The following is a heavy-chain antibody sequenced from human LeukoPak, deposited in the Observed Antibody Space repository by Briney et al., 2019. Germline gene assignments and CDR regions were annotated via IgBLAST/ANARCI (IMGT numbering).Heavy chain of an antibody. V-gene: IGHV3-23*01. CDR2: ISGSGGST. Sequence: GGVLGLSWSSSGFTVRSYAMGLVRQGAGKGLGVGFGISGSGGSTYYADSVKGRFTISRDNSKNTLYLQMNSLRAEDTAVYYCAKGHQTRYCSGGSCYSGDYWGQGTLVTVSS. CDR3: AKGHQTRYCSGGSCYSGDY. CDR1: GFTVRSYA. D-gene: IGHD2-15*01. J-gene: IGHJ4*02.